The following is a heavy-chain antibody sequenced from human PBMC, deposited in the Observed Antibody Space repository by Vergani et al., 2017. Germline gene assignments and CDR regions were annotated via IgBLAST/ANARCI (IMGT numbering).Heavy chain of an antibody. CDR2: IYPADSDN. J-gene: IGHJ4*02. Sequence: EVELVQSGPEMRKPGESLKISCKGSEYSFGNNWIGWVRQMPGKGLEWMGIIYPADSDNRYSPSFQGQVTISADKSISTAFLQWDSLKASDTALYYCARHTTYSDSWGQGTLVTVSS. CDR1: EYSFGNNW. D-gene: IGHD1-1*01. CDR3: ARHTTYSDS. V-gene: IGHV5-51*01.